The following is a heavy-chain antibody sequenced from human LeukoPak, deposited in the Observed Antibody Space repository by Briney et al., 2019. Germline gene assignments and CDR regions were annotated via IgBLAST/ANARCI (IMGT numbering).Heavy chain of an antibody. J-gene: IGHJ3*02. CDR3: ARELVTTVTIVDAFDI. V-gene: IGHV1-18*01. D-gene: IGHD4-17*01. CDR2: ISAYNGNT. Sequence: ASVKVSCKASGYTFTSYGISWVRQAPGQGLEWMGWISAYNGNTNYAQKLQGRVTMTTDTSTSTAYMELRSLRSDDTAVYYCARELVTTVTIVDAFDIWGQGTMVTVSS. CDR1: GYTFTSYG.